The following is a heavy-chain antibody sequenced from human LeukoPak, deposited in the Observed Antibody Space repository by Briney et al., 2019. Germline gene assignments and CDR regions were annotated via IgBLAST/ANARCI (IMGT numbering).Heavy chain of an antibody. CDR2: NNGDGSTT. D-gene: IGHD3-22*01. J-gene: IGHJ4*02. CDR3: AKDHFDSSGYYSHFDY. Sequence: GVSLRLSCVASGFSLSGYWMYWVRQAPGKGLMYISRNNGDGSTTNYADVVKGRFTMSRDNVKNTLYLQMNSLRVEDTAVYYCAKDHFDSSGYYSHFDYWGQGTLITVSS. V-gene: IGHV3-74*01. CDR1: GFSLSGYW.